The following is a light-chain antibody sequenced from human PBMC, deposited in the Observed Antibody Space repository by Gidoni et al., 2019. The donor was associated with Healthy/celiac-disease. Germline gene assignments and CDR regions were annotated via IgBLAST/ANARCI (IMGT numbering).Light chain of an antibody. CDR2: GAS. CDR1: QSVSSSY. J-gene: IGKJ1*01. Sequence: EIVLTQSPGTLSLSPGERATLSCRASQSVSSSYLAWFQQKPGQGPRLLIYGASSRATGIPDRVSGSGSGTDFTLTISRLEPEDFAVYYCQQYGSSPRTFGQGTKVEIK. CDR3: QQYGSSPRT. V-gene: IGKV3-20*01.